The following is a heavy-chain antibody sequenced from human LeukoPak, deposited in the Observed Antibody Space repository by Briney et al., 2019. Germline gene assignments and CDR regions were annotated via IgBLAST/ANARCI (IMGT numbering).Heavy chain of an antibody. CDR3: ARDSISGCFDY. D-gene: IGHD6-19*01. CDR2: IWYDGSNK. Sequence: TGGSLRLSCAASGFTFSSYGMHWVRQAPGKGLEWVAVIWYDGSNKYYADSVKGRFTISRDNSKNTLYLQMDSLRAEDTAVYYCARDSISGCFDYWGQGTLVTVSS. CDR1: GFTFSSYG. V-gene: IGHV3-33*01. J-gene: IGHJ4*02.